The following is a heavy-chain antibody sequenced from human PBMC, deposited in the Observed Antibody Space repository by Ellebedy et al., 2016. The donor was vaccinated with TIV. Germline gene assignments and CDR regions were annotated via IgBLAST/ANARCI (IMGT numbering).Heavy chain of an antibody. CDR2: IYWNDDK. D-gene: IGHD2-2*01. Sequence: TLSLTXTVSGGSISSSSYYWGWIRQPPGKALELLALIYWNDDKRYSPSLKNRLTITKDTSKNQVVLTMTNMDPVDTATYYCAHSVGYCSSTSCRYNWFDPWGQGTLVTVSS. CDR3: AHSVGYCSSTSCRYNWFDP. CDR1: GGSISSSSYY. J-gene: IGHJ5*02. V-gene: IGHV2-5*01.